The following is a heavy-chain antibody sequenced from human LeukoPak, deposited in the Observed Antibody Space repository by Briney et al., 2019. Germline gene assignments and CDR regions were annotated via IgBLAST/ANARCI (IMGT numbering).Heavy chain of an antibody. CDR2: IKQDGSEE. CDR1: GFTFSDSW. CDR3: ATYKRWVAGDV. J-gene: IGHJ6*02. D-gene: IGHD1-14*01. Sequence: GGSLRLSCAASGFTFSDSWMSWVRQAPGKGPEWVANIKQDGSEEHYVDSVKGRFTVSRDNAKNSLFLQMNSLRVEDTAVYYCATYKRWVAGDVWGQGTTVSVSS. V-gene: IGHV3-7*01.